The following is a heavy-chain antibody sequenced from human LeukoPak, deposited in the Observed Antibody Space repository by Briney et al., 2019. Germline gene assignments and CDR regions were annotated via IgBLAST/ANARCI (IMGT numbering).Heavy chain of an antibody. J-gene: IGHJ4*02. CDR2: IYHSGST. D-gene: IGHD4-17*01. CDR3: AREETTGYYFDN. V-gene: IGHV4-30-2*01. CDR1: GGSISSGYS. Sequence: SQTLSLTCAVSGGSISSGYSWNWIRQPPGKGLEWIGYIYHSGSTYYNPSLRNRVTISLDRSKTQFSLNLSSVTAADTAVYYCAREETTGYYFDNWGQGTLVTVSS.